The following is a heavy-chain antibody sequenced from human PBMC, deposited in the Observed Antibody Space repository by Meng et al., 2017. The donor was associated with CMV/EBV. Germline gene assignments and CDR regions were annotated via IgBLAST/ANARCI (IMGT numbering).Heavy chain of an antibody. CDR1: GYTFTSYG. Sequence: ASVKVSCKASGYTFTSYGISWVRQAPGQGLEWMGWISAYNGNTNYAQKLQGRVTMTTDTSTSTAYMELRSLRSDDTAVYYCARDPGDFWSGYNAIYYHYGMDVWGQGTTVTVSS. CDR2: ISAYNGNT. CDR3: ARDPGDFWSGYNAIYYHYGMDV. D-gene: IGHD3-3*01. J-gene: IGHJ6*02. V-gene: IGHV1-18*01.